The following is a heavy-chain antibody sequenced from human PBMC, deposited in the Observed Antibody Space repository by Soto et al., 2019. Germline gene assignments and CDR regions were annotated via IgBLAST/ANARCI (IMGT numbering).Heavy chain of an antibody. CDR1: GYTFTSYA. J-gene: IGHJ3*02. Sequence: AASVKVSCKASGYTFTSYAMHWVRQAPGQRLEWMGWINAGNGNTKYSQKFQGRVTITRDTSANTAYMELSSLRSEDTAVYFCARVLGYCSGGSCYSPIWGQGTMVTVSS. D-gene: IGHD2-15*01. CDR2: INAGNGNT. CDR3: ARVLGYCSGGSCYSPI. V-gene: IGHV1-3*01.